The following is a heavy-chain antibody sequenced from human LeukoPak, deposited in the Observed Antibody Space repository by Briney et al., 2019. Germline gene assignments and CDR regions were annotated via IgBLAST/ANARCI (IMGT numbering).Heavy chain of an antibody. CDR1: GFTFSSQA. J-gene: IGHJ4*02. CDR3: TKGTTVTQDPDY. CDR2: ISGSGRNT. Sequence: GGSLRLSCAASGFTFSSQAMSWVRQAPGKGLEWVSAISGSGRNTYYGDSVKGRFTISRDNSKNSVYLQMNSLRADDTAVHYCTKGTTVTQDPDYWGQGTLVTVSS. V-gene: IGHV3-23*01. D-gene: IGHD4-17*01.